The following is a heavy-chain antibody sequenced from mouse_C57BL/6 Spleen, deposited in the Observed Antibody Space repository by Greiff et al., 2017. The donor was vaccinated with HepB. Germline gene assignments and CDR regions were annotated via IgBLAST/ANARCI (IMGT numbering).Heavy chain of an antibody. CDR1: GFTFTDYY. J-gene: IGHJ2*01. Sequence: EVKLVESGGGLVQPGGSLSLSCAASGFTFTDYYMSWVRQPPGKALEWLGFIRNKANGYTTEYSASVKGRFTISRDNSQSILYLQMNALRAEDSATYYCARYYYGSSYFDYWGKGTTLTVSS. V-gene: IGHV7-3*01. CDR3: ARYYYGSSYFDY. CDR2: IRNKANGYTT. D-gene: IGHD1-1*01.